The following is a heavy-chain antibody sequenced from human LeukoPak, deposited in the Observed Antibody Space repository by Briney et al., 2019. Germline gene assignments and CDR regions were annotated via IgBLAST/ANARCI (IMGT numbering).Heavy chain of an antibody. CDR1: GGSISSSSYY. D-gene: IGHD3-10*01. J-gene: IGHJ6*03. Sequence: SETLSLTCTVSGGSISSSSYYWGWMRQPPGKELEWIGSIYYSGSTYYNPSLKSRVTISVDTSKNQFSLKLSSVTAADTAVYYCARETMVRAVTPSSVYYYYYYMDVWGKGTTVTISS. V-gene: IGHV4-39*07. CDR2: IYYSGST. CDR3: ARETMVRAVTPSSVYYYYYYMDV.